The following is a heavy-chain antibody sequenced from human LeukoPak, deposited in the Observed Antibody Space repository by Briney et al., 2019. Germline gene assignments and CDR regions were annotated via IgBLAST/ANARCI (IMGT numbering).Heavy chain of an antibody. CDR3: ARSASYYDFWSGSTCFDY. V-gene: IGHV3-23*01. J-gene: IGHJ4*02. Sequence: GRSLRLSCAASGFTFSSYAMSWVRQAPGKGLEWVSAISGSSSSTYYADSVKGRFTISRDNSKNTLYLQMNSLRAEDTAVYYCARSASYYDFWSGSTCFDYWGQGTLVTVSS. CDR2: ISGSSSST. D-gene: IGHD3-3*01. CDR1: GFTFSSYA.